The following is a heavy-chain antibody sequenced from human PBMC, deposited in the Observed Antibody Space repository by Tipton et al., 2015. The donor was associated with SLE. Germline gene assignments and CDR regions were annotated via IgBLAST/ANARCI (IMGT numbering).Heavy chain of an antibody. V-gene: IGHV4-59*01. CDR1: GDSISSYY. J-gene: IGHJ3*02. CDR3: ATVGDAFDI. Sequence: TLSLTCTVSGDSISSYYWNWIRQPPGKGLEWIGYIYYSGNTNYNPSLQRRVTISVDTSKNQFSLKLSSVTAADTAAYYCATVGDAFDIWGQGTMVTVSS. CDR2: IYYSGNT. D-gene: IGHD3-10*01.